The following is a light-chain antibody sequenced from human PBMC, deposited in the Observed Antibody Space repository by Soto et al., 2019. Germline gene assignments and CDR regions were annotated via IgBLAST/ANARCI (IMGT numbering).Light chain of an antibody. Sequence: EIVLTQSPGILSLSPGERASLSCRASHTINGNYLAWYQQRPGQAPRLLISGASNRATGVPDKFSGSGSGTDFTLTINRLGPEDFAVYYCQQYNARRWTFGQGTKVEI. CDR2: GAS. J-gene: IGKJ1*01. V-gene: IGKV3-20*01. CDR1: HTINGNY. CDR3: QQYNARRWT.